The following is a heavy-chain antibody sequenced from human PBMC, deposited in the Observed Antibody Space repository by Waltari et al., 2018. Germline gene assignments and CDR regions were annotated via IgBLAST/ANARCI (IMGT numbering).Heavy chain of an antibody. CDR1: GFTFNNYW. V-gene: IGHV3-66*01. CDR3: ATWTGGSLGAFDN. J-gene: IGHJ3*02. Sequence: EVRLVESGGGLVQPGGSLRLSCAASGFTFNNYWIHWVRQAPGKGLEGVSVIYSGGDTYDADAVRGRFTISRDNSKNTLYLQMNSLGVEDTALYYCATWTGGSLGAFDNWGQGTMVTVSS. CDR2: IYSGGDT. D-gene: IGHD7-27*01.